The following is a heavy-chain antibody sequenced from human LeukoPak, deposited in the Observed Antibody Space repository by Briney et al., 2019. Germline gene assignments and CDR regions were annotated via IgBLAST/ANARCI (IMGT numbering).Heavy chain of an antibody. CDR3: AKDPGIAAPFDY. J-gene: IGHJ4*02. CDR1: GFAFSNYW. V-gene: IGHV3-74*01. CDR2: ISPDGSTT. D-gene: IGHD6-13*01. Sequence: GGSLRLSCAGSGFAFSNYWMHWVRQVPGKGLVWVSRISPDGSTTLYADSVKGRFTISRDNAKNTLYLQMNSLRAEDTAVYYCAKDPGIAAPFDYWGQGTLVTVSS.